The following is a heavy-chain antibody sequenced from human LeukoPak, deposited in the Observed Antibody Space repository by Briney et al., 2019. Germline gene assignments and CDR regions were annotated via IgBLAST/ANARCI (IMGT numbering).Heavy chain of an antibody. D-gene: IGHD2-15*01. CDR3: ARPIVVVVAATDY. CDR1: GFTFSSYA. Sequence: GGSLRLSCAASGFTFSSYAMSWVRQAPGKGLEWVSAISGSGGSTYYADSAKGRFTISRDNSKNTLYLQMNSLRAEDTAVYYCARPIVVVVAATDYWGQGTLVTVSS. J-gene: IGHJ4*02. CDR2: ISGSGGST. V-gene: IGHV3-23*01.